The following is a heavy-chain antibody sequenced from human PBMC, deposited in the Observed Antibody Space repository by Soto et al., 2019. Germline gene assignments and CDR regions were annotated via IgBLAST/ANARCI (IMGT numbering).Heavy chain of an antibody. CDR2: RKEDGSDK. D-gene: IGHD6-25*01. J-gene: IGHJ4*02. Sequence: EVQLVESGGDWVQPGGSLRLSCVAAGFTVNPYWMSWVRQAPGKGLEWVANRKEDGSDKYYVDSVKGRFTISRDNAKNLLYLQMNSLGAGATAMYYCASFTRGSSGDYWGQGTLVTVSS. CDR3: ASFTRGSSGDY. V-gene: IGHV3-7*01. CDR1: GFTVNPYW.